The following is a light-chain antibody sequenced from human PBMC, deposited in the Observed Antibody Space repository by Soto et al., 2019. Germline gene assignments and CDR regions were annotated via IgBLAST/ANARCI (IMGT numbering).Light chain of an antibody. Sequence: QSALTQPASVSGSPGQAITISCTGTSSDAGAFNYVSWYQQHPGKAPKLMIYDVSYRPSGVSNRFSGSKSGNTASLTISGLQAEDEADYYCCSYTTSSTLYVFGTGTKLTVL. V-gene: IGLV2-14*03. J-gene: IGLJ1*01. CDR2: DVS. CDR3: CSYTTSSTLYV. CDR1: SSDAGAFNY.